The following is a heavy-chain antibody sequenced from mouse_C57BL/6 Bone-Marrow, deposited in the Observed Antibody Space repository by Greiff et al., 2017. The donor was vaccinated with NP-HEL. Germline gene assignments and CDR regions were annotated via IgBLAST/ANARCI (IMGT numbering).Heavy chain of an antibody. D-gene: IGHD4-1*01. CDR3: ARDPNWDGRLDY. Sequence: EVKVVESGGGLVQSGRSLRLSCATSGFTFSDFYMEWVRQAPGKGLEWIAASRNKANDYTTEYSASVKGRFIVSRDTSQSILYLQMNALRAEDTAIYYCARDPNWDGRLDYWGQGTSVTVSS. CDR2: SRNKANDYTT. CDR1: GFTFSDFY. J-gene: IGHJ4*01. V-gene: IGHV7-1*01.